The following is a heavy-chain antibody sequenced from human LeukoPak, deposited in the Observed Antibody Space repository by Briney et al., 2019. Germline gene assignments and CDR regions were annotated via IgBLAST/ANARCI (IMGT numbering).Heavy chain of an antibody. V-gene: IGHV3-23*01. Sequence: GGSLRLSCAAPGFTFSSYAMSWVRQAPGKGLEWVSAISGSGGSTYYADSVKGRFTISRDNSKNTLYLQMNSLRVEVTAVYYCTREQTSVTVSGMDVWGKGNTVTVSS. D-gene: IGHD4-17*01. CDR2: ISGSGGST. J-gene: IGHJ6*04. CDR1: GFTFSSYA. CDR3: TREQTSVTVSGMDV.